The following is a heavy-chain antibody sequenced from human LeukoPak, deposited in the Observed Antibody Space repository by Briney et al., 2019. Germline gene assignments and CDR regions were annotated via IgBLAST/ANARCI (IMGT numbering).Heavy chain of an antibody. CDR3: AKRGVVIRVILVGFHKEAYYFDS. D-gene: IGHD3-22*01. CDR1: GITLSNYG. CDR2: ISGSGGST. V-gene: IGHV3-23*01. Sequence: GGSLRLSCAVSGITLSNYGMSWVRQAPGKGLEWVAGISGSGGSTNYADSVKGRFTISRDNPKNTLYLQMDILRAEDTAVYFCAKRGVVIRVILVGFHKEAYYFDSWGQGALVTVSS. J-gene: IGHJ4*02.